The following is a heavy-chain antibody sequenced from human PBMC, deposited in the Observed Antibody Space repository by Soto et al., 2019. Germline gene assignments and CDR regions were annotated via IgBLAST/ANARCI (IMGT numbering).Heavy chain of an antibody. J-gene: IGHJ4*01. CDR2: IYNNGGS. Sequence: PSETLSFTCVVSGASISSGEYAWNWVRQPPGKGLEWLGYIYNNGGSYYNPSLKSRVSISLDRSKNHFSLRLDSVTAADTALYFCARGDKNNDYYFDHWGQGTLVTVSS. CDR1: GASISSGEYA. CDR3: ARGDKNNDYYFDH. V-gene: IGHV4-30-2*01. D-gene: IGHD3-16*01.